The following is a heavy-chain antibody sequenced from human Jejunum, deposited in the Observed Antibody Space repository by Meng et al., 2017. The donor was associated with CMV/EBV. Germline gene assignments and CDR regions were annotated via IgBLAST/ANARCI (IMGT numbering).Heavy chain of an antibody. D-gene: IGHD6-19*01. CDR3: TGAGYSRGWYLGYADY. V-gene: IGHV3-48*04. J-gene: IGHJ4*02. CDR2: ISSSSNSI. CDR1: TFSTYS. Sequence: TFSTYSMNWIRQAPGKGLEWVSYISSSSNSIYYADSVKGRFTISRDNAKNSLYLQMNSLRAEDTAVYYCTGAGYSRGWYLGYADYWGQGTLVTVSS.